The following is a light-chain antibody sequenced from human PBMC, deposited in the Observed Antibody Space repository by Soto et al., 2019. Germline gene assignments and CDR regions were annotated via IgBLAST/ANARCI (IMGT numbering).Light chain of an antibody. CDR3: QNYDSAPPLT. V-gene: IGKV1-27*01. CDR1: QGISSF. CDR2: AAS. Sequence: DIQMTQSPSSLSASVGDRVTVTCRASQGISSFLAWYQQKPGQVPKLLIYAASNLQPRVPSRFSGIGYGTDFTLTISSLHPEDVATYYCQNYDSAPPLTFGGGTKVEIK. J-gene: IGKJ4*01.